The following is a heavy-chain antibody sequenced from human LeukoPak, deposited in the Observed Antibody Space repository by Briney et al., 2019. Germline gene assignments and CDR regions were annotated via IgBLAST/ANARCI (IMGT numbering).Heavy chain of an antibody. CDR3: ARDRLTSLRLDDF. D-gene: IGHD2-21*02. J-gene: IGHJ4*02. CDR1: VYTFTGYY. Sequence: ASVKVSCKASVYTFTGYYMHWVRQAPGQGLEWMGWINPNSGTTSYAQKFQGRVTMTRDTSIRTVYMELSSLRSDDTAVYYCARDRLTSLRLDDFWGQGTLVTVSS. V-gene: IGHV1-2*02. CDR2: INPNSGTT.